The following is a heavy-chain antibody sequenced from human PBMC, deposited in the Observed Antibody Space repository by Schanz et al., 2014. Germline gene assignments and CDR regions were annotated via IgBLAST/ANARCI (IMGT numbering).Heavy chain of an antibody. CDR3: ARQGIGYQHGRYYYYMDV. J-gene: IGHJ6*03. CDR1: GGSISSYY. Sequence: QLQLQESGPGLVKPSETLSLTCTVSGGSISSYYWSWIRQPPGKGLEWIGYIYYSGDTNYNPSLKSRVTISVDTSKNQFALNLISVTAADTAVYYCARQGIGYQHGRYYYYMDVWGQGTTVIVSS. CDR2: IYYSGDT. V-gene: IGHV4-59*01. D-gene: IGHD2-2*01.